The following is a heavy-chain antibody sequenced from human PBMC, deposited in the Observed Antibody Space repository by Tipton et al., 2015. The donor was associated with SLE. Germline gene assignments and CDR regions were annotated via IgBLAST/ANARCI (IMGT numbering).Heavy chain of an antibody. CDR2: IFYNGNT. J-gene: IGHJ4*02. CDR1: GGSISSSGYY. Sequence: TLSLTCTVSGGSISSSGYYWGWIRQPPGKGLEWIGSIFYNGNTYYSPSLKSRVTISLDTSRSQFSLKLSSVTAADTAVYFCARHCQVSSVVYWGQGTLVTVSS. V-gene: IGHV4-39*07. D-gene: IGHD1-14*01. CDR3: ARHCQVSSVVY.